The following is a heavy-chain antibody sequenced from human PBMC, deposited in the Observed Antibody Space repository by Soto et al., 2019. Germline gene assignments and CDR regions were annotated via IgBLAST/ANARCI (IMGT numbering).Heavy chain of an antibody. CDR2: INPNSGGT. CDR1: GYTITGYY. V-gene: IGHV1-2*04. J-gene: IGHJ5*02. CDR3: ARSRPTAKGHWFDP. Sequence: GASVKVSCKASGYTITGYYMHWVRQAPGQGLEWMGWINPNSGGTNYAQKFQGWVTMTRDTSISTAYMELSRLRSDDTAVYYCARSRPTAKGHWFDPWGQGTLVTVSS.